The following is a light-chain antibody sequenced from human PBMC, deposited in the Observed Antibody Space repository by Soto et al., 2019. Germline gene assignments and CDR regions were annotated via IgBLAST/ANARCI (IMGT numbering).Light chain of an antibody. CDR1: RSVLYKSNNKNH. CDR3: QQYFDVPFT. V-gene: IGKV4-1*01. CDR2: WAS. J-gene: IGKJ4*01. Sequence: DIVMTQSPASLAVSLCERATMNCKFIRSVLYKSNNKNHLAWYQQKPGQPPQLIIYWASTRESGVPERFSGSGSGTDFTLTISSLEAEDVAFYWCQQYFDVPFTFGGGTKVDIK.